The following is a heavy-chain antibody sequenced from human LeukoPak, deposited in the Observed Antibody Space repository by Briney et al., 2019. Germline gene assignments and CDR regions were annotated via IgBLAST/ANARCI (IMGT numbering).Heavy chain of an antibody. CDR2: ISGSGAST. Sequence: GGSLRLSCAASGFTFSSYAMSWVRQAPGKGLEWVSVISGSGASTFYADSVKGRFSISRDNSKNTLYLQMNSLRAEDTAVYYCAKDPSGASIVRYFDYWGQGTLVIVSP. CDR1: GFTFSSYA. J-gene: IGHJ4*02. V-gene: IGHV3-23*01. CDR3: AKDPSGASIVRYFDY. D-gene: IGHD3-16*02.